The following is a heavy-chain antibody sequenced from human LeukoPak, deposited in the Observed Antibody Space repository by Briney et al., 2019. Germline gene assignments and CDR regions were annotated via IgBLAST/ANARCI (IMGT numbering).Heavy chain of an antibody. CDR3: ARTRLGYCSGGSCFSALSDY. V-gene: IGHV3-48*03. Sequence: PGGSLRLSCAASGFTFSSYEMNWVRQAPGKGLEWVSYISSSGSTIYYADSVKGRFTISRDNAKNSLYLQMNSLRAEDTAVYYCARTRLGYCSGGSCFSALSDYWGQGTLVTVSS. CDR1: GFTFSSYE. CDR2: ISSSGSTI. J-gene: IGHJ4*02. D-gene: IGHD2-15*01.